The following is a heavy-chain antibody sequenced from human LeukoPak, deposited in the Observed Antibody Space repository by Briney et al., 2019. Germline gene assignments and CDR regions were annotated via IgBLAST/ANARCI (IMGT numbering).Heavy chain of an antibody. CDR3: ARGDYYGSGSNADY. Sequence: GESLKISCAASGFTFSSYAMHWDRQAPGKGLEWVALIWYDGSNKYYADSVKGRFTISRDNSRNTLFLQMSSLRVEDTAMYFCARGDYYGSGSNADYWGQGTLVSVSS. V-gene: IGHV3-33*01. D-gene: IGHD3-10*01. CDR2: IWYDGSNK. J-gene: IGHJ4*02. CDR1: GFTFSSYA.